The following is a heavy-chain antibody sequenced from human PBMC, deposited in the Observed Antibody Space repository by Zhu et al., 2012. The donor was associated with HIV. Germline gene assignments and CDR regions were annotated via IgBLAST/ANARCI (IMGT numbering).Heavy chain of an antibody. CDR1: GGSISSYY. Sequence: QVQLQESGPGLVKPSETLSLTCTVSGGSISSYYWSWIRQPPGKGLEWIGYIYTSGSTNYNPSLKSRVTISVDTSKNQFSLKLNSVTAADTAVYYCARGGGFGYCSGGSCYRGDAFDIWGQGTMVTVSS. J-gene: IGHJ3*02. CDR2: IYTSGST. V-gene: IGHV4-4*09. CDR3: ARGGGFGYCSGGSCYRGDAFDI. D-gene: IGHD2-15*01.